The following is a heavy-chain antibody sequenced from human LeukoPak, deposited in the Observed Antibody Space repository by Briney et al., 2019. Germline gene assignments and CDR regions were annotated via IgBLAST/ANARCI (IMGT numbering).Heavy chain of an antibody. Sequence: PSETLSLTCTVSRGSMSDYYWSWSRQSAGRGLEWIGRIHFSGSTNYNPSLKSRVTMSLDTSKKQVSLRLTSVIAADTAIYCCARKRTESTTAYWGQGALVTVSS. CDR3: ARKRTESTTAY. CDR1: RGSMSDYY. V-gene: IGHV4-4*07. CDR2: IHFSGST. D-gene: IGHD4-11*01. J-gene: IGHJ4*02.